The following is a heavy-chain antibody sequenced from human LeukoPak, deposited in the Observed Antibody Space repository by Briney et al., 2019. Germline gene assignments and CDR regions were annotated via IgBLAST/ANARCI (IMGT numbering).Heavy chain of an antibody. CDR3: AKAQASYLKAPFDP. V-gene: IGHV3-9*01. CDR2: ISWNSGSI. Sequence: GGSLRLSCAASGFTFDDYAMHWVRQAPGKGLEGVSGISWNSGSIGYADSVKGRFTISRDNAKNSLYLQMNSLRAEDTAVYYCAKAQASYLKAPFDPWGQGTLVTVSS. CDR1: GFTFDDYA. D-gene: IGHD3-10*01. J-gene: IGHJ5*02.